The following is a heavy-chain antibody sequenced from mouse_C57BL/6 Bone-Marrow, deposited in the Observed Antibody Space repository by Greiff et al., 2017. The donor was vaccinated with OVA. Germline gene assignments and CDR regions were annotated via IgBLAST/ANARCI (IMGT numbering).Heavy chain of an antibody. V-gene: IGHV14-1*01. Sequence: EVQLQQSGAELVRPGASVKLSCTASGFNIKDYYMHWVKQRPDQGLEWIGRIDPEDGDTEYAPKFQGKATMTADTSSNTAYLQLSSLTSEDTAVYYCTTYYYGSSYGDYWGQGTTLTVSS. CDR2: IDPEDGDT. J-gene: IGHJ2*01. D-gene: IGHD1-1*01. CDR3: TTYYYGSSYGDY. CDR1: GFNIKDYY.